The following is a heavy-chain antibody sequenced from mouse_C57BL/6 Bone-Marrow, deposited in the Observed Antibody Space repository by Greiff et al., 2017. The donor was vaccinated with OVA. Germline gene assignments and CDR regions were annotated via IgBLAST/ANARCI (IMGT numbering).Heavy chain of an antibody. J-gene: IGHJ4*01. CDR2: FYPGSGSI. D-gene: IGHD2-2*01. V-gene: IGHV1-62-2*01. Sequence: VKLVESGAELVKPGASVKLSCKASGYTFTEYTIHWVKQRSGQGLKWIGWFYPGSGSIKYNEKFKDKATLTADKSSSTVYMELSRLTSEDSAVYVCARHEGVYGSYAMDYWGQGTSVTVSS. CDR1: GYTFTEYT. CDR3: ARHEGVYGSYAMDY.